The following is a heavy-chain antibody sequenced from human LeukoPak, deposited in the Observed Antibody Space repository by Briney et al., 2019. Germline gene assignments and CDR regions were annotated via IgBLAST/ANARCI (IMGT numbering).Heavy chain of an antibody. CDR3: ARGSYYYDSSGYP. Sequence: SETLSLTCTVSGGSISSSSYYWGWIRQPPGKGLEWIGSIYYSGSTYYNPSLKSRVTISVDTSKNQFSLKLSSVTAADTAVYYCARGSYYYDSSGYPWGQGTLVTVSS. CDR2: IYYSGST. D-gene: IGHD3-22*01. CDR1: GGSISSSSYY. V-gene: IGHV4-39*07. J-gene: IGHJ5*02.